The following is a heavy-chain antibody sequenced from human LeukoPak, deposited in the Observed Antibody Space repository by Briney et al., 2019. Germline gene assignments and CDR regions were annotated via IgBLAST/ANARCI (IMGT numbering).Heavy chain of an antibody. CDR2: VSKDESTK. Sequence: GGSLRLSCAASGFTFSSYWMYWVRQAPGKGLVWVSLVSKDESTKSYADSVKGRFTISRDNAKNTLYLQMNSLRAEDTAVYYCARDRGSPDAFDIWGQGTTVTVSS. V-gene: IGHV3-74*01. CDR3: ARDRGSPDAFDI. J-gene: IGHJ3*02. D-gene: IGHD6-19*01. CDR1: GFTFSSYW.